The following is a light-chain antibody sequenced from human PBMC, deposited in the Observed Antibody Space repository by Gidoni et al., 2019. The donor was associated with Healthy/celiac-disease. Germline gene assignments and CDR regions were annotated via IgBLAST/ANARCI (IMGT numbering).Light chain of an antibody. Sequence: ELTQPHSVSVSPGQTARITCSGDALPKKYAYWYQQKSGQAPVLVIYEDRKRPSGIPERFSGSSSGTMATWTISGAQFEHEADYYCYSTDSSVYRVFGGGTKLTVL. CDR2: EDR. CDR1: ALPKKY. J-gene: IGLJ3*02. CDR3: YSTDSSVYRV. V-gene: IGLV3-10*01.